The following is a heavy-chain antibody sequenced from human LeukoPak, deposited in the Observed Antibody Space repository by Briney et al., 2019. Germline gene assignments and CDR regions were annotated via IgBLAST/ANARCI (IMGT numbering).Heavy chain of an antibody. J-gene: IGHJ4*02. CDR1: GDSISSYY. V-gene: IGHV4-59*12. D-gene: IGHD2-2*01. CDR2: IYYSGGT. Sequence: SETLSLTCTVSGDSISSYYWSWIRQPPGKRLEWIGYIYYSGGTNYNPSLKSRLTISLDTSKNQFSLKLSSVTAADTAVYFCARNGCSSGICKTEWGQGTLVTVSS. CDR3: ARNGCSSGICKTE.